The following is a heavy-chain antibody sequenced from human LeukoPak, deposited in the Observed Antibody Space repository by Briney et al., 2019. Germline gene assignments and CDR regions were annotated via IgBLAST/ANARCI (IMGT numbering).Heavy chain of an antibody. CDR1: GFTFSDYY. J-gene: IGHJ4*02. V-gene: IGHV3-11*01. CDR3: ARYFDWLSLYFDY. D-gene: IGHD3-9*01. CDR2: ISSSGSTI. Sequence: GGSLRLSCAASGFTFSDYYMSWIRQAPGKGLEWVSYISSSGSTIYYADSVKGRFTISRDNAKISLYLQVNSLRAEDTAVYYCARYFDWLSLYFDYWGQGTLVTVSS.